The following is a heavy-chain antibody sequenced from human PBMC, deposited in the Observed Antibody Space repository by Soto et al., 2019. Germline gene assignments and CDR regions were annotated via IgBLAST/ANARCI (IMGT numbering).Heavy chain of an antibody. CDR2: ISGSGVRT. CDR3: ATPAYDY. V-gene: IGHV3-23*01. D-gene: IGHD3-16*01. CDR1: GFIFSTSGSAFSRYA. J-gene: IGHJ4*02. Sequence: GGSLRLSCAASGFIFSTSGSAFSRYAVTWVRQTPGKALEWVSSISGSGVRTYYSDSVRGRFTISRDNSKDRLYLEMNSVRAEDTAVYYSATPAYDYWGQWTLVTVSS.